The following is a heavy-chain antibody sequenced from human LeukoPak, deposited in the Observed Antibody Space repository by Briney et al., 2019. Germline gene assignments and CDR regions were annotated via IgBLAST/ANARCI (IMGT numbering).Heavy chain of an antibody. CDR1: GFIFRNYA. J-gene: IGHJ4*02. CDR2: LRGDGET. D-gene: IGHD3-16*01. Sequence: QTGGPLRLSCAASGFIFRNYAMSWVRQGPARGLEWVSSLRGDGETFYADSVKGRLTLSRDDSRNTVYLQLNNLRVEDTAIYYCAKASWVSNVDAVLWGQGTLVTVSS. CDR3: AKASWVSNVDAVL. V-gene: IGHV3-23*01.